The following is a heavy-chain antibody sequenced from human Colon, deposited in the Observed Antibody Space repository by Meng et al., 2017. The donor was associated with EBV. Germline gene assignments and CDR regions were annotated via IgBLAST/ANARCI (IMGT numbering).Heavy chain of an antibody. CDR2: IYYSGST. D-gene: IGHD6-19*01. CDR1: GYSISSSNW. Sequence: QVQLQESGPGLVKPSDTLSLTCAVSGYSISSSNWWGWIRQPPGKGLEWIGYIYYSGSTYYNPPLKSRVTMSVDTSKNQFSLNLSSVTAADTAVYYCARVGQWLPIDYWGQGTLVTVSS. V-gene: IGHV4-28*03. CDR3: ARVGQWLPIDY. J-gene: IGHJ4*02.